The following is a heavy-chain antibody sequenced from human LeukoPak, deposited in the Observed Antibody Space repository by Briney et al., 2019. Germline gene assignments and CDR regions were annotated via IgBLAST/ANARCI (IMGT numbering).Heavy chain of an antibody. D-gene: IGHD2-2*01. CDR3: ARLREDIVVVPAAMLNWFDP. V-gene: IGHV1-18*04. CDR1: GYTFTSHG. J-gene: IGHJ5*02. CDR2: ISAYNGNT. Sequence: ASVKVSCKTSGYTFTSHGISWVRQAPGQGLEWMGWISAYNGNTNYAQKLQGRVTMTTDTSTSTAYMELRSLRSDDTAVYYCARLREDIVVVPAAMLNWFDPWGQGTLVTVSS.